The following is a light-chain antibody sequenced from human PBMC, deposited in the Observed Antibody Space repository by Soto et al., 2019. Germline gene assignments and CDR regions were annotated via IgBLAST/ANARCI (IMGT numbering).Light chain of an antibody. CDR1: QSVSSF. CDR2: DAS. J-gene: IGKJ4*01. CDR3: QQRSNWPPT. Sequence: EIVLTQSPAILSLSPGERANLSCRAGQSVSSFLAWYQQRSGQAPRLLIYDASNRATGIPAKFSGSGSGTDFTLTISTLEPEDFAVYYCQQRSNWPPTFGGGTKVDIK. V-gene: IGKV3-11*01.